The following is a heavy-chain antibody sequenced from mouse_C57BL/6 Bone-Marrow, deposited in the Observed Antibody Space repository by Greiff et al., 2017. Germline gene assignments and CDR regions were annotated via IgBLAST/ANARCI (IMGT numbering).Heavy chain of an antibody. CDR1: GYTFTDYE. Sequence: VQLQQSGAELVRPGASVTLSCKASGYTFTDYEMHWVKQTPVHGLEWIGAIDPETGGTAYNQKFKGKAILTADKSSSTAYMELRSLTSEDSAVYYCTRPDGYYVRNFDVWGTGTTVTVSS. CDR3: TRPDGYYVRNFDV. D-gene: IGHD2-3*01. J-gene: IGHJ1*03. CDR2: IDPETGGT. V-gene: IGHV1-15*01.